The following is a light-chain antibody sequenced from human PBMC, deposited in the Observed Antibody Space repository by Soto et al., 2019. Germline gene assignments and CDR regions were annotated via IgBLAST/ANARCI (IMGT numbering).Light chain of an antibody. CDR1: NHEIGGYDY. CDR2: DVS. V-gene: IGLV2-14*03. CDR3: ACYTSSDML. Sequence: QSVLTQPASVSGSPGQSIIISRVGTNHEIGGYDYISWYQHHPGQAPELLIYDVSHRPSGVSSRFSGSKSGSTASLTISRRQAGDEAHYYCACYTSSDMLFGGGTKRTVL. J-gene: IGLJ2*01.